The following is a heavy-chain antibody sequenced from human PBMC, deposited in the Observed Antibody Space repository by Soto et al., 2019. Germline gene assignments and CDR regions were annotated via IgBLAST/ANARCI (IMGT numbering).Heavy chain of an antibody. D-gene: IGHD3-10*01. J-gene: IGHJ6*03. V-gene: IGHV4-4*02. CDR1: SGSISSSNW. Sequence: QVQLQESGPGLVKPSGTLSLTCAVSSGSISSSNWWRWARQTPGKGLEWIGEVYHSGSTKYNPSPKSRVSISVNKAKQQFSLTLRSVTATARAVYYCARVSRPLWFGQFTGDDYDYMDVWGKGTTVTVSS. CDR3: ARVSRPLWFGQFTGDDYDYMDV. CDR2: VYHSGST.